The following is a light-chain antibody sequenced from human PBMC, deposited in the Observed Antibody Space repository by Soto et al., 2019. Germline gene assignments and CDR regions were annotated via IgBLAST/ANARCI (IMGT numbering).Light chain of an antibody. CDR2: AAS. J-gene: IGKJ1*01. CDR3: QQLNSYPRT. V-gene: IGKV1-9*01. Sequence: DIQLTQSPSFLSASVGDRVTITCRASQGISSYLAWYQQKPGKAPKXLIYAASTLQSGVPSRFSGSGSGTELTITTSSLKPEDFETDYCQQLNSYPRTFGQGTKVDIK. CDR1: QGISSY.